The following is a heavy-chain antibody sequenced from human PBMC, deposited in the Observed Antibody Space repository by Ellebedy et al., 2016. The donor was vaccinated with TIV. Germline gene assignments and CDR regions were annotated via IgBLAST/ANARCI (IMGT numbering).Heavy chain of an antibody. Sequence: MPSETLSLTCTVSGGSISSYYWSWIRQPPGKGLEWIVYIYYSGSTNYNPSLKSRVTISVDTSKNQFSLKLSSVTAADTAVYYCARRNLSYYDFWSGYRNWYFDLWGRGTLVTVSS. CDR1: GGSISSYY. CDR3: ARRNLSYYDFWSGYRNWYFDL. J-gene: IGHJ2*01. CDR2: IYYSGST. V-gene: IGHV4-59*01. D-gene: IGHD3-3*01.